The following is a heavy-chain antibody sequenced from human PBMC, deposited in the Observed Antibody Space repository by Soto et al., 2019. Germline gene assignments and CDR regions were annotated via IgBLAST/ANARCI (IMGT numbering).Heavy chain of an antibody. V-gene: IGHV4-31*03. D-gene: IGHD3-22*01. CDR2: IYYSGST. CDR1: GGSISSGGFY. CDR3: ARVPFGVYDSSGYFDY. J-gene: IGHJ4*02. Sequence: QVQRQESGPGLVKPAQILSLTCTVSGGSISSGGFYWSWIREHPGKGLEWIGYIYYSGSTYYNPSLKSRVTISVDTSKNQFSLKLSSVPAADTAVYYCARVPFGVYDSSGYFDYWGQGTLVTVSS.